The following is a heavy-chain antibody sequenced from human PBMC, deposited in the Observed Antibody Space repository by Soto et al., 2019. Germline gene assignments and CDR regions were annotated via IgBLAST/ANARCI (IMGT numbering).Heavy chain of an antibody. CDR1: GGSISSGDYY. J-gene: IGHJ4*02. CDR2: IYYSGST. Sequence: PSETLSLTCTVSGGSISSGDYYWSWIRQPPGKGLEWIGYIYYSGSTYYNPSLKSRVTISVDTSKNQFSLKLSSVTAADTAVYYCARYAYDSSGLDYWGLGTLVTVSS. D-gene: IGHD3-22*01. V-gene: IGHV4-30-4*01. CDR3: ARYAYDSSGLDY.